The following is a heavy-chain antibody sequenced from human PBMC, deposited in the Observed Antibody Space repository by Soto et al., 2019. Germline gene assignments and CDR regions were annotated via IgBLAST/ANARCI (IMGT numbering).Heavy chain of an antibody. J-gene: IGHJ3*02. Sequence: LRLSCAASGFTFSSYSMNWVRQAPGKGLEWVSYISSSSSTIYYADSVKGRFTISRDNAKNSLYLQMNSLRDEDTAVYYCARDGWDYYDSSGYSNDAFDIWGQGTMVTVSS. CDR2: ISSSSSTI. CDR1: GFTFSSYS. D-gene: IGHD3-22*01. CDR3: ARDGWDYYDSSGYSNDAFDI. V-gene: IGHV3-48*02.